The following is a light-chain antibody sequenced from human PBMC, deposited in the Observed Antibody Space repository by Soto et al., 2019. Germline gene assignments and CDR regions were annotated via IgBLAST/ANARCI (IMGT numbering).Light chain of an antibody. CDR3: QVWDYSTDDVV. J-gene: IGLJ2*01. CDR2: HDS. Sequence: SYELTQPPSVSVAPGQTASITCGGDNIGGRSVHWYQQKPGQAPVVVVDHDSDRPSGIPERFSGSNSGNMGTLTISRVEAGDEAVYHCQVWDYSTDDVVFGGGTKLTVL. CDR1: NIGGRS. V-gene: IGLV3-21*02.